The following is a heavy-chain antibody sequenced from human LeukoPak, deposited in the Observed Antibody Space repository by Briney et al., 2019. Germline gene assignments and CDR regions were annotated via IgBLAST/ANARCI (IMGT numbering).Heavy chain of an antibody. CDR3: AKAADCTNGVCPWSFDL. CDR1: GFTFSSNA. CDR2: ISGSGGST. V-gene: IGHV3-23*01. J-gene: IGHJ2*01. Sequence: TGGSLRLSCAASGFTFSSNAMSWVGKAQGKGREGVSVISGSGGSTYYADSVKGRFTISRDNSKNTLYPQMNSLRAEDTAVYYCAKAADCTNGVCPWSFDLWGRGTLVTVSS. D-gene: IGHD2-8*01.